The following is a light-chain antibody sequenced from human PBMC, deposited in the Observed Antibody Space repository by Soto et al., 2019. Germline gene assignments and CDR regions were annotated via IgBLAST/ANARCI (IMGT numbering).Light chain of an antibody. CDR1: SSDVGGYNY. CDR2: DVS. J-gene: IGLJ2*01. CDR3: SSYTSSSVPV. Sequence: QSVLTQPASVSGSPGQSITISCTGSSSDVGGYNYVSWYQHHPDKAPKLLIYDVSNRPSGISNRFSGSKSGNTASLSISGLQAEDEADYFCSSYTSSSVPVFGVGTKLTVL. V-gene: IGLV2-14*03.